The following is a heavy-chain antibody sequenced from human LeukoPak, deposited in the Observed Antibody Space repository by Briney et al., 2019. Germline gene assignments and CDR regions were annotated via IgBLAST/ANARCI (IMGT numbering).Heavy chain of an antibody. CDR2: ISWDGGST. CDR1: GFTFDDYA. V-gene: IGHV3-43D*03. D-gene: IGHD3-10*01. J-gene: IGHJ6*03. Sequence: GGSLRLSCAASGFTFDDYAMRWVRQAPGKGLEWVSLISWDGGSTYYADSVKGRFTISRDNSKNSLYLQMNSLRAEDTALYYCAKGAPGEVHYMDVWGKGTTVTVSS. CDR3: AKGAPGEVHYMDV.